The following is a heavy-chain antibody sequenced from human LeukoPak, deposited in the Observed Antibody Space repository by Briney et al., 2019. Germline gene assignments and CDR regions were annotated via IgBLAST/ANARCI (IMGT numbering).Heavy chain of an antibody. CDR3: ARDDAPSSGTSFYDALAV. J-gene: IGHJ3*01. CDR1: GPAFRSYW. Sequence: GRSLRLSCAASGPAFRSYWMMWVRQAPGQGLEWVANLNPDGSTKYYVDSVKGRLTISRDNSKSSLFLQMSSLRAEDTAIYFCARDDAPSSGTSFYDALAVWGQGTMVTVSS. CDR2: LNPDGSTK. V-gene: IGHV3-7*01. D-gene: IGHD3-22*01.